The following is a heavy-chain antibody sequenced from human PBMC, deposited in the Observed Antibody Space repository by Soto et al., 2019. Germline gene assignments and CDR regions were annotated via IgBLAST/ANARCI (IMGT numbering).Heavy chain of an antibody. J-gene: IGHJ5*02. Sequence: SETLSLTCAVSGDSIIGTHWWSWVRRPPGKGLEFIGETHHSRGTNYNPSLRSRVTMSLDKSKNQLSLILYSVTAADTAVYYCARVPDRWGQGTLVTVSS. CDR3: ARVPDR. V-gene: IGHV4-4*02. CDR1: GDSIIGTHW. CDR2: THHSRGT. D-gene: IGHD2-2*01.